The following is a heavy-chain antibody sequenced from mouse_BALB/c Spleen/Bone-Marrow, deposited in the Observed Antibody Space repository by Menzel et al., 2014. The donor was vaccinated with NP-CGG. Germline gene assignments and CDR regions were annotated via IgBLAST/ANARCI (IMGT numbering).Heavy chain of an antibody. CDR2: INSNGGST. J-gene: IGHJ4*01. CDR1: GFTFSSYG. D-gene: IGHD2-3*01. Sequence: EVKVVESGGGLVQPGGSLKLSCAASGFTFSSYGMSWVRQTPDKRLELVATINSNGGSTYYPDSVKGRFTISRDNAKNTLYLQMSSLKSEDTAMYYCARDGYYVFYAMDYWGQGTSVTVSS. CDR3: ARDGYYVFYAMDY. V-gene: IGHV5-6-3*01.